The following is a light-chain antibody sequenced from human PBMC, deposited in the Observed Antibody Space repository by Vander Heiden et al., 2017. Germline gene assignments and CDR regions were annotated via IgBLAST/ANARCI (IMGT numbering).Light chain of an antibody. CDR1: QSVSSN. J-gene: IGKJ1*01. CDR3: QQRSNWLWT. V-gene: IGKV3-11*01. Sequence: EIVLTQSPATLSLSPGERATLSCRASQSVSSNVAWYQQKPGQAPRLLIYDASNRATGIPARFSGSGSGTDFTLTISSLEPEDFAVYYCQQRSNWLWTFGQGTKVEIK. CDR2: DAS.